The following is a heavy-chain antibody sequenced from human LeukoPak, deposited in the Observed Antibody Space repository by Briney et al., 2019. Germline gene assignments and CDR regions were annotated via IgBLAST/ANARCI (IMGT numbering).Heavy chain of an antibody. V-gene: IGHV3-33*06. Sequence: GGSLRLSCAASGFIFSSYGMHWVRQAPGKGLEWVAVIWSDGTNKYYGESVKGRFIISRDNSKNTLYLQMSSLRAEDTAVYYCAKAYDNSGRDAFDIWGQGTMVTVSP. CDR2: IWSDGTNK. J-gene: IGHJ3*02. D-gene: IGHD3-22*01. CDR3: AKAYDNSGRDAFDI. CDR1: GFIFSSYG.